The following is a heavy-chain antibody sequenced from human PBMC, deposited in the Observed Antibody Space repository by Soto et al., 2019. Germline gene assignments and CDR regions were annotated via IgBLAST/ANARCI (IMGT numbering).Heavy chain of an antibody. CDR2: IYYSGST. D-gene: IGHD3-3*01. CDR3: ARAGNPKYYDFWGGYSLAFDI. Sequence: PSETLSLTCTVSGGSISSGDYYWSWIRQPPGKGLEWIGYIYYSGSTYYNPSLKSRVTISVDTSKNQFSLKLSSVTAADTAVYYCARAGNPKYYDFWGGYSLAFDIWGQGTMVTVSS. J-gene: IGHJ3*02. V-gene: IGHV4-30-4*01. CDR1: GGSISSGDYY.